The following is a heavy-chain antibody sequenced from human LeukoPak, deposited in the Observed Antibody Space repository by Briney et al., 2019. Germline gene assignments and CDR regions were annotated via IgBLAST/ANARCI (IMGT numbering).Heavy chain of an antibody. CDR3: ARRRGGGFDY. V-gene: IGHV4-59*01. CDR2: IYYSGST. J-gene: IGHJ4*02. CDR1: GGSISSYY. D-gene: IGHD3-10*01. Sequence: SETLSLTCTVSGGSISSYYWSWIRQPPGKGLEWIGYIYYSGSTNYNPSLRSRVTISVDTSKNQFSLKLSSVPAADTAVYSCARRRGGGFDYWGQGTLVTVSS.